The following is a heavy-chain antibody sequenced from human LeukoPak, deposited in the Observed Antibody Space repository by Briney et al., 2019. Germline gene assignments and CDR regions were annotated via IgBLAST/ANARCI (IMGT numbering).Heavy chain of an antibody. J-gene: IGHJ4*02. CDR3: ARDLRYSSGWYWGDY. CDR1: GFTFSSYA. V-gene: IGHV3-23*01. CDR2: ISGSGGST. D-gene: IGHD6-19*01. Sequence: GGSLRLSCAASGFTFSSYAMSWVRQAPGKGLEWVSAISGSGGSTYSADSVKGRFTISRDNSKNTLYLQMNSLRAEDTAVYYCARDLRYSSGWYWGDYWGQGTLVTVSS.